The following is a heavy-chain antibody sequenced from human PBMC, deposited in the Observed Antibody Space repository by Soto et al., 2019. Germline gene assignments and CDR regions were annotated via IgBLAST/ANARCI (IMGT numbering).Heavy chain of an antibody. V-gene: IGHV4-34*01. D-gene: IGHD2-2*02. J-gene: IGHJ5*02. CDR3: AHLRYCSTTSCYKGGWFDP. CDR2: INHSGST. CDR1: GGSFSCYY. Sequence: SETLSLTCAVYGGSFSCYYWSWIRPPPGKGLEWIGDINHSGSTNYNPSLKSRVTISVDTSKNQFSLKLSSVTAADKAVYYCAHLRYCSTTSCYKGGWFDPWGQGTLVTVS.